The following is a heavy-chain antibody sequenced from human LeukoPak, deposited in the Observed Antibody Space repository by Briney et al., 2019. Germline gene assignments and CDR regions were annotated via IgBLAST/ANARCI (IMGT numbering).Heavy chain of an antibody. D-gene: IGHD3-10*01. CDR3: AKVFEVRGARRPKDY. Sequence: GGSQRLSCSASGFTFSDYGMHWVRQAPGKGLEWVALISYDGGNKFYADSVRDRFTISRDNSKNTLFLQMNSLRIEDTAVYYCAKVFEVRGARRPKDYWGQGTLVIVSS. CDR1: GFTFSDYG. V-gene: IGHV3-30*18. J-gene: IGHJ4*02. CDR2: ISYDGGNK.